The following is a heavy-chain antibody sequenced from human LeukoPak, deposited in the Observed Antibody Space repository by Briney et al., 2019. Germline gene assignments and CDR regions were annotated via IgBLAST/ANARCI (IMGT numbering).Heavy chain of an antibody. D-gene: IGHD2-2*01. CDR2: IIPILGIA. V-gene: IGHV1-69*04. J-gene: IGHJ4*02. CDR1: GGTCTSYA. Sequence: SVKVSCKASGGTCTSYAISWVRQAPGQGLEWMGRIIPILGIANYAQKFQGRVTITADKSTSTAYMELSSLSSEDTAVYYCASCQLRGGYWGQGTLVTVSS. CDR3: ASCQLRGGY.